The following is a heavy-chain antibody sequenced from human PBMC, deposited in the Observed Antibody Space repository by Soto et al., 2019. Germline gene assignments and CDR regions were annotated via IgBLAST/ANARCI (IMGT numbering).Heavy chain of an antibody. Sequence: ASVKVSRKTSGYTFTSYGISWVRQAPGQGLEWMGWISAYNGNTNYAQKLQGRVTMTTDTSTSTAYMELRSLRSDDTAVYYCARSQKYSSSWSVVWDDYWGKGIQVTVSS. J-gene: IGHJ4*02. CDR1: GYTFTSYG. CDR2: ISAYNGNT. CDR3: ARSQKYSSSWSVVWDDY. D-gene: IGHD6-13*01. V-gene: IGHV1-18*01.